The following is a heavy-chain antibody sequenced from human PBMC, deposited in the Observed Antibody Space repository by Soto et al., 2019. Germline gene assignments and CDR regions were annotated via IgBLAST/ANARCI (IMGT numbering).Heavy chain of an antibody. J-gene: IGHJ4*02. Sequence: GGSLRLSCAASGFTFSDHYMDWVRQAPGKGLEWVGRTRNKANSYTTEYAASVKGRFTISRDDSKNSLYLQMNSLKTEDTAVYYCARGPYGYSGYDDFDYWGQGTLVTVSS. CDR1: GFTFSDHY. CDR2: TRNKANSYTT. D-gene: IGHD5-12*01. V-gene: IGHV3-72*01. CDR3: ARGPYGYSGYDDFDY.